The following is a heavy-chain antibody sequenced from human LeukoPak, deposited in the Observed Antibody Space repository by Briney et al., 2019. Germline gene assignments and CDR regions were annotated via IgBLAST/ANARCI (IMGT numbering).Heavy chain of an antibody. J-gene: IGHJ4*02. V-gene: IGHV3-7*03. CDR3: AREAPRYDFWSGYSSYGGNYFDY. CDR1: GFTFSSYW. CDR2: IKQDGSEK. Sequence: GGSLRLSCAASGFTFSSYWMSWVRQAPGKGLEWVANIKQDGSEKYYVDSVKGRFTISRDNAKNSLYLQMNSLRAEDTAVYYCAREAPRYDFWSGYSSYGGNYFDYWGQGTLVTVSS. D-gene: IGHD3-3*01.